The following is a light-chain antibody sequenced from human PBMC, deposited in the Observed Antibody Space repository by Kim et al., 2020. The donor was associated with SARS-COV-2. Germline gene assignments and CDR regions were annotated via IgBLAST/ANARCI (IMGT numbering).Light chain of an antibody. Sequence: KTVTISCTGSGGNIASNYVHWYQQRPGSAPTIVIYDDDQRPSGVPHRFSGSIDSSSNSAALTISGLEAEDEADYLCQSYDTDNNGVFGGGTQLTVL. CDR1: GGNIASNY. J-gene: IGLJ3*02. CDR2: DDD. CDR3: QSYDTDNNGV. V-gene: IGLV6-57*02.